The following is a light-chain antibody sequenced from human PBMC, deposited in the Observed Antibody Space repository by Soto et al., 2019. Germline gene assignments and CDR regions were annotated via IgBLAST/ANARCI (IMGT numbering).Light chain of an antibody. Sequence: EIVLTQSPGTQSLSPGERATLSCRASQSVSSNHLAWYQQKLGQAPRLLIYDASSRATGIPDRFSGSGSGTDFTLTISRLEPEDFAVYYCQQYGSSPGTFGKGTKVEIK. V-gene: IGKV3-20*01. J-gene: IGKJ1*01. CDR3: QQYGSSPGT. CDR1: QSVSSNH. CDR2: DAS.